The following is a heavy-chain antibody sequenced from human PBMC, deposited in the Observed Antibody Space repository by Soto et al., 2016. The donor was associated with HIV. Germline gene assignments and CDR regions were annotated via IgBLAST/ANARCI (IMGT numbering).Heavy chain of an antibody. D-gene: IGHD3-16*01. CDR3: ARDTSKAYSYGLDV. Sequence: QVQLQESGPGLVKPSQTLSLTCSVSGDSISSSGYYWGWIRQLPGKGLEWIGFIYYNGATYHNPSLKSRVTMSLDASKSQFSLKLNSVTAADTAVYYCARDTSKAYSYGLDVWGPGTTGHRLF. CDR1: GDSISSSGYY. V-gene: IGHV4-31*02. CDR2: IYYNGAT. J-gene: IGHJ6*01.